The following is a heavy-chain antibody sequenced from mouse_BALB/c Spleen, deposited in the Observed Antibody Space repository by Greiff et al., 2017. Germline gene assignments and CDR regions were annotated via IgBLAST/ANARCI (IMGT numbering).Heavy chain of an antibody. Sequence: VQLKESGPGLVKPSQSLSLTCSVTGYSITSGYYWNWIRQFPGNKLEWMGYISYDGSNNYNPSLKNRISITRDTSKNQFFLKLNSVTTEDTATYYCARVYYRYDGFAYWGQGTLVTVSA. CDR3: ARVYYRYDGFAY. J-gene: IGHJ3*01. D-gene: IGHD2-14*01. CDR2: ISYDGSN. CDR1: GYSITSGYY. V-gene: IGHV3-6*02.